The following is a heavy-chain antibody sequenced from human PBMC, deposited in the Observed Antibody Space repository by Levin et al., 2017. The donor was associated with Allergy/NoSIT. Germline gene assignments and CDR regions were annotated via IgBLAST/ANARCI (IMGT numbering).Heavy chain of an antibody. CDR3: ARDSGMDV. CDR2: ISTSSGSYE. D-gene: IGHD3-10*01. V-gene: IGHV3-21*01. CDR1: GFRFNNYG. Sequence: ESLKISCAASGFRFNNYGMNWVRQAPGKGLEWVSSISTSSGSYEYYADAVKGRFTISRDNAKNSLYLQMNSLRGEDTAVYYCARDSGMDVWGQGTTVTVSS. J-gene: IGHJ6*02.